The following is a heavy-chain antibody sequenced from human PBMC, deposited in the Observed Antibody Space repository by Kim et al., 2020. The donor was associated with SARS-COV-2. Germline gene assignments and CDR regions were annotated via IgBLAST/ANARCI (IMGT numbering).Heavy chain of an antibody. CDR2: ISYEADRRT. J-gene: IGHJ4*02. V-gene: IGHV3-23*01. Sequence: GGSLRLSCEASGFDFSKYDMSWVRQAPGKGLEWVARISYEADRRTDYADDVRGRFTISRDDSKNTVYLQMHSLRAEDTALYYCAKHWIRTHDHWGQGALVTVSS. D-gene: IGHD1-1*01. CDR1: GFDFSKYD. CDR3: AKHWIRTHDH.